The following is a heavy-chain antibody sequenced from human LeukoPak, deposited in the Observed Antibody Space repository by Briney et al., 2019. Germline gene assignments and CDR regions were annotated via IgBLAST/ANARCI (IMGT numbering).Heavy chain of an antibody. V-gene: IGHV3-9*01. D-gene: IGHD6-6*01. J-gene: IGHJ4*02. CDR1: GFTFDDYA. CDR3: ARGFIAARSGSGDY. CDR2: ISWNSGSI. Sequence: PGRSLRLSCAASGFTFDDYAMHWVRQAPGKGLEWVSGISWNSGSIGYADSVKGRFTISRDNAKNSLYLQMNSLRAEDTAVYYCARGFIAARSGSGDYWGQGTLVTVSS.